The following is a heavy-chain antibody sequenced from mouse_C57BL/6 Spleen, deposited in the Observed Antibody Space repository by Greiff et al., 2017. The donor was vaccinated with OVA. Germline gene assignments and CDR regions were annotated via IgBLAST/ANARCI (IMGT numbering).Heavy chain of an antibody. D-gene: IGHD2-4*01. Sequence: VQLQQSGPELVKPGASVKIPCKASGYTFTDYNMDWVKQSHGKSLEWIGDINPNNGGTIYNQKFKGKATLTVDKSSSTAYMELRSLTSEDTAVYYCAREGEYDYAWFAYWGQGTLVTVSA. CDR1: GYTFTDYN. V-gene: IGHV1-18*01. CDR2: INPNNGGT. J-gene: IGHJ3*01. CDR3: AREGEYDYAWFAY.